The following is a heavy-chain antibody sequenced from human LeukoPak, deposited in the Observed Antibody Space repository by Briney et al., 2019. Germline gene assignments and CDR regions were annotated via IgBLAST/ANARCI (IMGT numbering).Heavy chain of an antibody. J-gene: IGHJ3*02. CDR3: ARQGTNLYHDAFEI. D-gene: IGHD2-2*01. CDR2: IYPGDSDT. V-gene: IGHV5-51*01. Sequence: GESLKISCKGSGYSFTTNWIGWVRQMPGKGLEWMGIIYPGDSDTRYSPSFQGQVTISADKSISTAYLQWSSLKASDTAMYYCARQGTNLYHDAFEIRGQGTMVTVSS. CDR1: GYSFTTNW.